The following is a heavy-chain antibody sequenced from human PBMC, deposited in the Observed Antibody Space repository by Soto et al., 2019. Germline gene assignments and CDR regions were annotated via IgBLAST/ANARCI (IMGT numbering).Heavy chain of an antibody. CDR2: ISGSGGST. CDR1: GFTFSSYA. V-gene: IGHV3-23*01. CDR3: AKGYYDFWSGYYSSYYFDY. J-gene: IGHJ4*02. Sequence: GGSLRLSCAASGFTFSSYAMSWVRQAPGKGLEWVSAISGSGGSTYYADSVKGRFTISRDNSKNTLYLQMNSLRAEDTAVYYCAKGYYDFWSGYYSSYYFDYWGQGTLVTVSS. D-gene: IGHD3-3*01.